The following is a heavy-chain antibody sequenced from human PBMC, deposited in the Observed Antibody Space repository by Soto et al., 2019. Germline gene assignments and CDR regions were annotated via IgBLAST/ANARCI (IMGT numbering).Heavy chain of an antibody. CDR3: ARSQGSSTSLEIYYYYYYGMDV. CDR1: GGTFSSYA. Sequence: QVQLVQSGAEVKKPGSSVKVSCKASGGTFSSYAISWVRQAPGQGLEWMGGIIPISGTANYAQKFQGRVTITSDESTSTAYKELSSLRPEVKAVYYCARSQGSSTSLEIYYYYYYGMDVWGQGTTVTVSS. V-gene: IGHV1-69*01. J-gene: IGHJ6*02. CDR2: IIPISGTA. D-gene: IGHD2-2*01.